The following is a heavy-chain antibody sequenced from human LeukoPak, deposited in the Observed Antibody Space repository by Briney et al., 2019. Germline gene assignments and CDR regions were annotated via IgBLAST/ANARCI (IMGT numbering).Heavy chain of an antibody. Sequence: PGGSLRLSCAASGFTFSSYAMHWVRQAPGKGLEWVAVISYDGSNKYYADSVKERFTISRDNSINTLYLQMNSLRADDTAVYYCAREVYSSTWFDSWGQGTLVTVSS. V-gene: IGHV3-30*14. CDR1: GFTFSSYA. CDR2: ISYDGSNK. CDR3: AREVYSSTWFDS. D-gene: IGHD6-13*01. J-gene: IGHJ5*01.